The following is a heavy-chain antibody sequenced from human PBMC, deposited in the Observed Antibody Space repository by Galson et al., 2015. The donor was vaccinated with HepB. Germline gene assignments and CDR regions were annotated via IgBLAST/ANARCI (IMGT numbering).Heavy chain of an antibody. D-gene: IGHD4-17*01. V-gene: IGHV3-23*01. CDR1: GFTFSYYA. J-gene: IGHJ2*01. CDR3: AKALGNYGDSRGDNRYFDL. CDR2: IRGSDGNT. Sequence: SLRLSCAASGFTFSYYAMSWVRQAPGKGLEWVSAIRGSDGNTYYPDSVKGRFTISRDISKSTLYLQMNSLRVEDTALYYCAKALGNYGDSRGDNRYFDLWGRGTLVTVSS.